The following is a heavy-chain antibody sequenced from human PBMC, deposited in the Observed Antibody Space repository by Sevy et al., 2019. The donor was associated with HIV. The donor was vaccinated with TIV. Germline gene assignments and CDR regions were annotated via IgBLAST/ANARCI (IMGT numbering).Heavy chain of an antibody. Sequence: SETLSLTCTVSGASISSNYWSWIRQPPGKGLEWIGHIYYGGSTNYNPSLRSRVTISVDTSKNQFSLNLSSVTPADTAVYYCARPGGDCAGGSCGGRLDPWGRGTLVTVSS. CDR3: ARPGGDCAGGSCGGRLDP. CDR1: GASISSNY. V-gene: IGHV4-59*01. J-gene: IGHJ5*02. CDR2: IYYGGST. D-gene: IGHD2-15*01.